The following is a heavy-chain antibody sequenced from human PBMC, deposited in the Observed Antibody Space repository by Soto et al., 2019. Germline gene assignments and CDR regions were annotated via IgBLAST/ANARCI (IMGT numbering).Heavy chain of an antibody. J-gene: IGHJ4*02. CDR3: TAQFYFDASGYSFDL. Sequence: GGSLRLSCAASGFTFNNAWMGWVRQAPGQGLEWVGHMKSKSEGETTDYAAPVKGRFTISRDDSKNTVYLQMNSLTTEDTAVYYCTAQFYFDASGYSFDLWGQGTLVTVSS. V-gene: IGHV3-15*01. CDR2: MKSKSEGETT. CDR1: GFTFNNAW. D-gene: IGHD3-22*01.